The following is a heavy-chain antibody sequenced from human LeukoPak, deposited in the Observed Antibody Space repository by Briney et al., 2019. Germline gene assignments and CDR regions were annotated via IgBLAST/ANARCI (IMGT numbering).Heavy chain of an antibody. CDR1: GYTFTGYY. J-gene: IGHJ3*02. Sequence: ASVKVSCKASGYTFTGYYMHWVRQAPGQGLEWMGWINPNSGGTNYAQKFQGSVTMTRDTSISTAYIELSRVRSDDTAVYYCARDCWPHGDYVAFDIWGQGTMVTVSS. D-gene: IGHD4-17*01. CDR2: INPNSGGT. CDR3: ARDCWPHGDYVAFDI. V-gene: IGHV1-2*02.